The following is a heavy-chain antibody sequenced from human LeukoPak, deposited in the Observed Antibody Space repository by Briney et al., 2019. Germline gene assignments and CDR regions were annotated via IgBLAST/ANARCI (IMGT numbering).Heavy chain of an antibody. CDR1: GFTFTSYA. Sequence: GGSLRLSCAASGFTFTSYALSWVRQAPGKGLEWVSSITAGGDRTYYADSVEGRFTISRDNSKNTLYLQMNNLRAEDTAVYYCANVNYYDSWLGTIDWGQGTLVTVSS. V-gene: IGHV3-23*01. D-gene: IGHD3-22*01. J-gene: IGHJ4*02. CDR2: ITAGGDRT. CDR3: ANVNYYDSWLGTID.